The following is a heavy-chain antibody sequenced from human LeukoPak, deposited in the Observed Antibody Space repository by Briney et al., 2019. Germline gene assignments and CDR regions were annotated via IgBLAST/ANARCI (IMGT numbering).Heavy chain of an antibody. D-gene: IGHD2-21*01. V-gene: IGHV3-23*01. Sequence: XGSLRLSCAASGFTFSTYAMSWVRQARGEGLQWVSGISNSGDSTYYLDSVKGRFTISRDNSKNTLHLQMSSLRAGDTALYYCVKDRCDRATCPEVWGQGTLVTVSS. CDR1: GFTFSTYA. CDR3: VKDRCDRATCPEV. J-gene: IGHJ4*02. CDR2: ISNSGDST.